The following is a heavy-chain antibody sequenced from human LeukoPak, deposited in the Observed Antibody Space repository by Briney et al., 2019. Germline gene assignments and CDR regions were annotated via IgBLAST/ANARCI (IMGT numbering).Heavy chain of an antibody. Sequence: GGTLRLSCAASGFTFSSYGMSWVRQAPGKGLEWVSAISGSGGSTYYADSVKGRFTISRDNSKNTLYLQMNSLRAEDTAVYYCARDRYSSSYDYWGQGTLVTVSS. D-gene: IGHD6-13*01. V-gene: IGHV3-23*01. J-gene: IGHJ4*02. CDR3: ARDRYSSSYDY. CDR2: ISGSGGST. CDR1: GFTFSSYG.